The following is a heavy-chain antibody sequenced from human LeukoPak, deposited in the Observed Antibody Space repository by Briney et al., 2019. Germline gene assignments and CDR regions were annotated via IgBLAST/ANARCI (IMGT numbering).Heavy chain of an antibody. Sequence: GGSLRLSCAVSGFPFSDFAMSWVRQAPGKGLEWVSTISGGGDNTYFADSVKGRFTISRDNSKNTLFLQMVSLRAEDTAVYYCAKFEGALLGNYYMDVWGKGTTDTVSS. CDR1: GFPFSDFA. CDR2: ISGGGDNT. V-gene: IGHV3-23*01. J-gene: IGHJ6*03. CDR3: AKFEGALLGNYYMDV.